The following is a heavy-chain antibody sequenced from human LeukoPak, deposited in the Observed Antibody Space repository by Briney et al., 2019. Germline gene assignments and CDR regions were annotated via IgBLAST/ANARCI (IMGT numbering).Heavy chain of an antibody. CDR2: IYYSGST. D-gene: IGHD6-13*01. Sequence: PSETLSLTCTVSGGSISSYYWSWIRQPPGKGLEWIGYIYYSGSTNYNPSLKSRVTISVDTSKNQFSLKLSSVTAADTAVYDCASGHSSSWPYFDYWGQGTLVTVSS. V-gene: IGHV4-59*01. CDR3: ASGHSSSWPYFDY. CDR1: GGSISSYY. J-gene: IGHJ4*02.